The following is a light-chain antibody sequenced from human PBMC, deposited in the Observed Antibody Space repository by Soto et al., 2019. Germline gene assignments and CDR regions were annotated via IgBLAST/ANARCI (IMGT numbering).Light chain of an antibody. J-gene: IGKJ1*01. CDR2: DAS. V-gene: IGKV1-5*01. CDR1: HNIESW. CDR3: QQYNSYSRP. Sequence: IQMTQSPANLSASVGDIFTSHCRASHNIESWLAWYQQKPGKAPKLLIYDASSLESGVPSRFSGSGSGTEFTLTISSLQPDDFATYYCQQYNSYSRPFGQGTKVDIK.